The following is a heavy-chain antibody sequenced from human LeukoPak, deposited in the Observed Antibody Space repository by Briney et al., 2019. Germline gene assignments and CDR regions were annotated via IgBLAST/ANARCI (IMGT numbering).Heavy chain of an antibody. D-gene: IGHD2-8*02. CDR3: ARESGGGAHVNY. J-gene: IGHJ4*02. V-gene: IGHV3-30*01. CDR2: ISYDGSNK. Sequence: PGGSLRLSCAASGFTFSSYAMLWVRQAPGKGLEWVAVISYDGSNKYYADSVKGRFTISRDNSKNTLYLQMNSLRAEDTAVYYCARESGGGAHVNYWGQGTLVTVSS. CDR1: GFTFSSYA.